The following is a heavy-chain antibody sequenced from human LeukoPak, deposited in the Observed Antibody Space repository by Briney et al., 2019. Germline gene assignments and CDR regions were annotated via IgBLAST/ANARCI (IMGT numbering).Heavy chain of an antibody. CDR2: ISSSSSTI. D-gene: IGHD5-18*01. CDR1: GFTFSSYS. CDR3: ARVGDTGRNGAFDI. Sequence: GGSLRLSCAASGFTFSSYSMNWVRQAPWKGLEWVSYISSSSSTIYYADSVKGRFTISRDNAKNSLYLQMNSLRAEDTAVYYCARVGDTGRNGAFDIWGQGTMVTVSS. V-gene: IGHV3-48*01. J-gene: IGHJ3*02.